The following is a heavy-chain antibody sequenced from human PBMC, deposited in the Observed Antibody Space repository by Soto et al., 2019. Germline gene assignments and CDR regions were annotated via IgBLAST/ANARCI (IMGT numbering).Heavy chain of an antibody. D-gene: IGHD3-22*01. V-gene: IGHV1-2*02. J-gene: IGHJ4*02. CDR1: GYTFTGYY. Sequence: EGPVKVSCKASGYTFTGYYMHWVRQAPGQGLEWMGWINPNSGGTNYAQKFQGRVTMTRDTSISTAYMELSRLRSDDTAVYYCARMYYYDSSGYGNWGQGTLVTVSS. CDR2: INPNSGGT. CDR3: ARMYYYDSSGYGN.